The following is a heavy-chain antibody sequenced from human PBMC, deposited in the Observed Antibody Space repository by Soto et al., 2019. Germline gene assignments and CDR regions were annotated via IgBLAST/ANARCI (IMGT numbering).Heavy chain of an antibody. Sequence: PSETLSLTCTVSGGSISSYYWSWIRQPPGKGLEWIGYIYYSGSTNYNPSLKSRVTISVDTSKNQFSLKLRSVTAADMAVYYCVRGIQLWKDPFDYWGQGTLVTVSS. D-gene: IGHD5-18*01. V-gene: IGHV4-59*01. CDR3: VRGIQLWKDPFDY. J-gene: IGHJ4*02. CDR1: GGSISSYY. CDR2: IYYSGST.